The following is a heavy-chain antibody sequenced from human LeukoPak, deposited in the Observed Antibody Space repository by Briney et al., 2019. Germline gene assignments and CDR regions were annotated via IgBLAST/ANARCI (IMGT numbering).Heavy chain of an antibody. CDR2: IRYDGSNK. J-gene: IGHJ6*03. CDR3: AKEKHGEYVDYSYYMDV. Sequence: PGRSLRLSCAASGFTFSSYGMHWVPPAPGKGLEWVAFIRYDGSNKYYADSVKGRFTISRDNSKNTLYLKMNSLRAEATAVYYCAKEKHGEYVDYSYYMDVWGKGTTVTVSS. D-gene: IGHD4-17*01. V-gene: IGHV3-30*02. CDR1: GFTFSSYG.